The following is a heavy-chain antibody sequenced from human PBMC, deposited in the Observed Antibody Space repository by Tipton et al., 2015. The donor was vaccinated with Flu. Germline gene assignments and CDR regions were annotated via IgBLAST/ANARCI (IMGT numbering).Heavy chain of an antibody. CDR3: AREGYDSRSFFDS. Sequence: TLSLTCTVSGGSINSGSFYWSWIRQTPGKGLEWIAYIHNSGSTAYNPSLKSCVTISIGTSKNQFFLLLNSVTAADTAVYYCAREGYDSRSFFDSWGQGTLVTVSS. J-gene: IGHJ4*02. D-gene: IGHD3-10*01. V-gene: IGHV4-31*03. CDR2: IHNSGST. CDR1: GGSINSGSFY.